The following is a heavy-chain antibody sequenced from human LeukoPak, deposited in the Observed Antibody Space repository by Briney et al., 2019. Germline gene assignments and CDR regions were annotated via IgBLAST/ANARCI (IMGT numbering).Heavy chain of an antibody. Sequence: GGSLRLSCAASGFTFSSYGMHWVRQAPGKGLEWVAVISYDGSNKYYADSVKGRFTISRDNSKNTLYLQMNSLRAEGTAMYCCGRDYVDEAKARFDSWGQGTLVTVSS. J-gene: IGHJ4*02. CDR1: GFTFSSYG. CDR2: ISYDGSNK. CDR3: GRDYVDEAKARFDS. D-gene: IGHD3-10*02. V-gene: IGHV3-30*03.